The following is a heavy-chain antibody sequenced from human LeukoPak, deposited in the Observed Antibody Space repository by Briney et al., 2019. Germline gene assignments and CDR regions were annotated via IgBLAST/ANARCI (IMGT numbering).Heavy chain of an antibody. Sequence: GGSLRLSCAASGFTFRAYSMNWVRQAPGKGPEWVSHISSSSSTIYYADSVKGRFTISRDNGKNSLYLQMNSLRAEDTAVYYCATNTYADYVSFDIWGQGTVVTVSS. CDR2: ISSSSSTI. V-gene: IGHV3-48*01. J-gene: IGHJ3*02. CDR1: GFTFRAYS. CDR3: ATNTYADYVSFDI. D-gene: IGHD2-2*01.